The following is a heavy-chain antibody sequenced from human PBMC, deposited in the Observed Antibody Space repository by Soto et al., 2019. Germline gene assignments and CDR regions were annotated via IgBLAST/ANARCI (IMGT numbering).Heavy chain of an antibody. CDR3: ASRTRYYDFWSGLNWFDP. CDR2: INHSGST. CDR1: GGSFSGYY. Sequence: QVQLQQWGAGLLKPSETLSLTCAVYGGSFSGYYWSWIRQPPGKGLEWIGEINHSGSTNYNPSLKSRVTISVDTSKNQFSLKRSSVTAADTAVYYCASRTRYYDFWSGLNWFDPWGQGTLVTVSS. V-gene: IGHV4-34*01. J-gene: IGHJ5*02. D-gene: IGHD3-3*01.